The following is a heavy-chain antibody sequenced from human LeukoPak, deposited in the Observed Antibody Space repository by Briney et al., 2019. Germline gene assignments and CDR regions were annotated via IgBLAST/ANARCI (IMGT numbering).Heavy chain of an antibody. V-gene: IGHV4-39*07. CDR2: IYYSGST. Sequence: SETLSLTCTVSGGSISSSNYYWGWIRQPPGRGLEWIGTIYYSGSTYYNPSLKSRVTNSIDTSKNQFSLKLSSVTAADTAVYYCARSLAGRGGWFDPWGQGTLVTVSS. CDR3: ARSLAGRGGWFDP. J-gene: IGHJ5*02. D-gene: IGHD6-19*01. CDR1: GGSISSSNYY.